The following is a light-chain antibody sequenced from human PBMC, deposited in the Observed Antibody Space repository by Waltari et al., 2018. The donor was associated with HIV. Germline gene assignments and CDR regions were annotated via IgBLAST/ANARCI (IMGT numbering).Light chain of an antibody. Sequence: QSALTQPPSASGSPGDTVTLSCTGTSNDIGLYNYVSWFQQHPGKVPKLVMFEVSQRPSGVRERFSGSKSGYTASLTVSGLQPDDEADYFCSSFAGNDFFVFGGGTRLTVL. CDR1: SNDIGLYNY. CDR2: EVS. V-gene: IGLV2-8*01. J-gene: IGLJ2*01. CDR3: SSFAGNDFFV.